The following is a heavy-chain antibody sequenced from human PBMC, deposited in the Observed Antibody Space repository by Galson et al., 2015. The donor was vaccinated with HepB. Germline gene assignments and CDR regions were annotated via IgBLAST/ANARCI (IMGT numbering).Heavy chain of an antibody. V-gene: IGHV3-23*01. Sequence: SLRLSCAASGFTFINYVMTWVRQTPGKGLEWVSAISGSGDSTYYTDSVKGRFTISRDNSKNTLYLQMSSLRAEDTAVYYCAKDPPLTTVTKGDYCGQGTLVTVSS. CDR1: GFTFINYV. D-gene: IGHD4-17*01. CDR2: ISGSGDST. CDR3: AKDPPLTTVTKGDY. J-gene: IGHJ4*02.